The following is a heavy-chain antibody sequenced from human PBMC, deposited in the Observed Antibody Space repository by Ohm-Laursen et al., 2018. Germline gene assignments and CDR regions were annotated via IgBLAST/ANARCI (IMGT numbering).Heavy chain of an antibody. V-gene: IGHV3-30*18. CDR3: ANLRVV. J-gene: IGHJ4*02. D-gene: IGHD2-21*01. CDR2: ISYDGSEI. Sequence: SLRLSCTASGFTFSNYGMHWVRQAPGKGLEWVAIISYDGSEIYYADSVKGRFTISRDNSQSTLHLQMNSLRAEDTAVYYSANLRVVWGQGTLVTVAS. CDR1: GFTFSNYG.